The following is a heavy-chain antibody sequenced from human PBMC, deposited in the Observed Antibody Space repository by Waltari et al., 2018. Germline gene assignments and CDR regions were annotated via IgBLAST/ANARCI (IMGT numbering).Heavy chain of an antibody. CDR2: IRYDGSNK. V-gene: IGHV3-30*02. D-gene: IGHD6-6*01. CDR1: GFTFSSYG. J-gene: IGHJ4*02. Sequence: QVQLVESGGGVVQPGGSLRLSCAASGFTFSSYGMHWARQAPGKGLEWVAFIRYDGSNKYYADSVKGRFTISRDNSKNTLYLQMNSLRAEDTAVYYCAKGAARSPFDYWGQGTLVTVSS. CDR3: AKGAARSPFDY.